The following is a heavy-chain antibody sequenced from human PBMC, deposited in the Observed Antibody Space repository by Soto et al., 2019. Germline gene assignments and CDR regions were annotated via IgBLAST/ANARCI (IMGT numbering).Heavy chain of an antibody. V-gene: IGHV1-2*04. Sequence: VKVSFMPSGYTFTGYYMHWVRQSPGQGLEWMGWINPNSGGTNYAQKFQGWVTMTRDTSISTAYMELSRLRSDDTAVYYCARARGDCSSTSCPLPDYWGQGTLVTVSS. J-gene: IGHJ4*02. CDR3: ARARGDCSSTSCPLPDY. CDR2: INPNSGGT. CDR1: GYTFTGYY. D-gene: IGHD2-2*01.